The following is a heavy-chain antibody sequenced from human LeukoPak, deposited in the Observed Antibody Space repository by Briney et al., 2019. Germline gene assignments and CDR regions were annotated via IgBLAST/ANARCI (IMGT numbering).Heavy chain of an antibody. V-gene: IGHV1-18*01. CDR1: GGTFSSYA. J-gene: IGHJ4*02. CDR2: ISAYNGNT. Sequence: ASLKLSCKASGGTFSSYAISWVRQAPGQGLEWMGGISAYNGNTNYAQKLQGRVTMTTDTSTSTAYMELRSLRSDDTAVYYCGLTSLGSSTSWGQGTLVTVSS. CDR3: GLTSLGSSTS. D-gene: IGHD2-2*01.